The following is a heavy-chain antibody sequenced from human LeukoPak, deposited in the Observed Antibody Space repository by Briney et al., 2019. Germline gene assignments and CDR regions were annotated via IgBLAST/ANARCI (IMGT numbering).Heavy chain of an antibody. CDR2: IYPGDSDT. J-gene: IGHJ6*03. Sequence: GESLKISCQGSGYSFTSYWIGWVRQMPGKGLEWMGIIYPGDSDTRYSPSFQGQVTISADKSISTAYLHRSSLKASDTAMYYWAREPVDTAMEEDNFYYYYMDVWGKGTTVTVSS. CDR3: AREPVDTAMEEDNFYYYYMDV. CDR1: GYSFTSYW. V-gene: IGHV5-51*01. D-gene: IGHD5-18*01.